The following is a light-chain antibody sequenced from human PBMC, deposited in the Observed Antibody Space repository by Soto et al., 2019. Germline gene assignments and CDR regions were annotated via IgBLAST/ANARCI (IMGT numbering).Light chain of an antibody. CDR3: QQYGSSPPYT. J-gene: IGKJ2*01. CDR2: AAS. CDR1: RSFASSY. Sequence: DMVLTQSPGTLSLSPGERATLSCRASRSFASSYLGWYQQQPGPAPSLLLYAASKRTTGIPDRFSGSGSGTDFTLTINSLEPEDSAVYYCQQYGSSPPYTFGQGTKVEI. V-gene: IGKV3-20*01.